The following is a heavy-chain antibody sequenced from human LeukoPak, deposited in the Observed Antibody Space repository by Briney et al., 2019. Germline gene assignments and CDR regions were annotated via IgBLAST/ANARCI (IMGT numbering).Heavy chain of an antibody. J-gene: IGHJ1*01. CDR2: IRKKSDRYTT. Sequence: GGSLRLSCVASGFTVGDHYLDWVRQAPGKGLEWVGLIRKKSDRYTTEYAASVKGRFTISRDDSTNSVYLQMSSLKSEDTAVYYCADIGGGGSNTRWGEGTVVTVSS. D-gene: IGHD2-15*01. CDR1: GFTVGDHY. CDR3: ADIGGGGSNTR. V-gene: IGHV3-72*01.